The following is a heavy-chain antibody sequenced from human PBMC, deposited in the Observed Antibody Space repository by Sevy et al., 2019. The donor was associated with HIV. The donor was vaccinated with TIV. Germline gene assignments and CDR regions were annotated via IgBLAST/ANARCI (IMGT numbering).Heavy chain of an antibody. V-gene: IGHV3-23*01. J-gene: IGHJ4*02. CDR1: GFTFSSYA. CDR2: ISGSGGST. CDR3: AKATDRIAAPFDY. Sequence: GESLKISCAASGFTFSSYAMSWVRQAPGKGLEWVSAISGSGGSTYYADSVKGRFTISRDNSKNTLYLQMNSLGAEDTAVYYCAKATDRIAAPFDYWGQGTLVTVSS. D-gene: IGHD6-25*01.